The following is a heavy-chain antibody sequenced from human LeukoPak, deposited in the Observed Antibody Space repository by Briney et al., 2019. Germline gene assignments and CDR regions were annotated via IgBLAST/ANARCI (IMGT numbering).Heavy chain of an antibody. Sequence: PSETLSLTCAVYGGSFSGYYWSWIRQPPGKGLEWIGEINHSGSTNYNPSLKSRVTISVDTSKNQFSLKLSSVTAADTAVYYCARLNYYDSSGYYYGIPHFDYWGQGTLVTVSS. V-gene: IGHV4-34*01. CDR3: ARLNYYDSSGYYYGIPHFDY. CDR2: INHSGST. D-gene: IGHD3-22*01. J-gene: IGHJ4*02. CDR1: GGSFSGYY.